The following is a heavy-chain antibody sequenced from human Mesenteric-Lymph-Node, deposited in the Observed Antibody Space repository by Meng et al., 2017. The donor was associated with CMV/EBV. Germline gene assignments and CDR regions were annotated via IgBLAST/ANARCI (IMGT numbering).Heavy chain of an antibody. J-gene: IGHJ5*02. CDR1: STVTSYG. Sequence: STVTSYGISGVRQAPGQGLEWMGWISAYNGNTNYAQKLQGRVTLTTDTSTSTAYMELRSLRSDDTAVYYCARDFSKYSSSSRNWFDPWGQGTLVTVSS. D-gene: IGHD6-6*01. V-gene: IGHV1-18*01. CDR3: ARDFSKYSSSSRNWFDP. CDR2: ISAYNGNT.